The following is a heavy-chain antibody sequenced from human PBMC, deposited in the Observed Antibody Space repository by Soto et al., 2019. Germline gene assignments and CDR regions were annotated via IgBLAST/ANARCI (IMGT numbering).Heavy chain of an antibody. CDR3: ARRYCSSATCPRNYYGMDV. Sequence: GESLKIFCQGSGYSFTNYWISWVRQMPGKGLEWMGRIDPIDSHTTYSPSFQGHVTISTDKSINTAYLQWSSLKASDTAMYYCARRYCSSATCPRNYYGMDVWGQGTTVTVSS. J-gene: IGHJ6*02. CDR2: IDPIDSHT. CDR1: GYSFTNYW. D-gene: IGHD2-2*01. V-gene: IGHV5-10-1*01.